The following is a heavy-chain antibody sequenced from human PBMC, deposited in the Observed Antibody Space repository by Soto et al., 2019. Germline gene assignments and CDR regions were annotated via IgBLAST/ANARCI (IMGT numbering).Heavy chain of an antibody. Sequence: QVQLQQWGAGLLKPSETLSLTCAVYGGSFSGYYWSWIRQPPGKGLEWIGEINHSGSTNYNPSPKSRVTISVDTSKNQFSLKLSSVTAADTAVYYCAFRGYARFRSLGDVWGKGTTVTVSS. CDR3: AFRGYARFRSLGDV. CDR1: GGSFSGYY. V-gene: IGHV4-34*01. J-gene: IGHJ6*04. D-gene: IGHD2-8*01. CDR2: INHSGST.